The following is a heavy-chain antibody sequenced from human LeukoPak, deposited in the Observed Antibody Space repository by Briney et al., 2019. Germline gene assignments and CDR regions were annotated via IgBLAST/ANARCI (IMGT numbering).Heavy chain of an antibody. V-gene: IGHV1-2*06. CDR1: EYTFTASD. Sequence: ASVKVSCKASEYTFTASDMLWFRQAPGQGLEWMGRINPNSGGTNYAQKFQGRVTMTRDTSISTAYMELSRPRSDDTAVYYCARHYDGSGSPHGWFDPWGQGTLVTVSS. CDR3: ARHYDGSGSPHGWFDP. CDR2: INPNSGGT. J-gene: IGHJ5*02. D-gene: IGHD3-22*01.